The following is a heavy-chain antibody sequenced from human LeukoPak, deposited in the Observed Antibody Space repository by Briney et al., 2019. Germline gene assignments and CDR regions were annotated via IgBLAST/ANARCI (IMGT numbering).Heavy chain of an antibody. CDR1: GASFTDYY. CDR3: ARVTVALGPDL. CDR2: ISHGGAT. Sequence: SETLSLTCTVYGASFTDYYWCWIRQPPGKGLEWIGEISHGGATNDNPSLKSRVTMSVDTSKNQFSLKLSSVTAADTAVYYCARVTVALGPDLWGQGTLVVVSS. D-gene: IGHD2-21*01. V-gene: IGHV4-34*01. J-gene: IGHJ4*02.